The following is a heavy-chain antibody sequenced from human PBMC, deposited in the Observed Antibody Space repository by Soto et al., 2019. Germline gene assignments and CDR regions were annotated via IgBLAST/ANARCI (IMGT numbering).Heavy chain of an antibody. V-gene: IGHV4-39*01. Sequence: QLHLQQSGPGVVKPSETLSLSCTVSGGSITSSGYLWGWIRQTPGKGLEWIGNMRYSGDTHSDPSLQSRVTISVDTPNSQFSLTLSSVTAADTAIYYCVCSLGPTTGIDYWGQGILVTVSS. CDR2: MRYSGDT. CDR3: VCSLGPTTGIDY. CDR1: GGSITSSGYL. J-gene: IGHJ4*02. D-gene: IGHD1-26*01.